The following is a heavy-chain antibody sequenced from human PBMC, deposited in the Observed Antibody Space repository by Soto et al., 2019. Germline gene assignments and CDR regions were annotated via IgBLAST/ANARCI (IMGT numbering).Heavy chain of an antibody. V-gene: IGHV1-69*10. D-gene: IGHD2-15*01. CDR3: ASRRSFYYDMDV. J-gene: IGHJ6*02. CDR1: GGTFSSYT. CDR2: VIPGLSIT. Sequence: SVKVSCKASGGTFSSYTIGWVRQAPGQGLEWMGGVIPGLSITNYAQKFQDRVTITADESTTTAYMELSSLSSEDTAVYYCASRRSFYYDMDVWGQGTPVTVSS.